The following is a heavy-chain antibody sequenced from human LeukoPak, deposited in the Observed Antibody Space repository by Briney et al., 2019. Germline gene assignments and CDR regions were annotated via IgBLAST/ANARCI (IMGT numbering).Heavy chain of an antibody. D-gene: IGHD6-13*01. V-gene: IGHV1-2*02. CDR2: INPNSGGT. Sequence: ASVKVSCKASGYTFTGYYMHWVRQAPGQGLEWKGWINPNSGGTNYAQKFQGRVTMTRDTSISTAYMELSRLRSDDTAVYYCARERIAAAGTYYYYYMDVWGKGTTVTVSS. J-gene: IGHJ6*03. CDR1: GYTFTGYY. CDR3: ARERIAAAGTYYYYYMDV.